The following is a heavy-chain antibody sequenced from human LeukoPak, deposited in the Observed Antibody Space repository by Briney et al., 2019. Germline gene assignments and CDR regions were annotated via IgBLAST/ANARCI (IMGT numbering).Heavy chain of an antibody. J-gene: IGHJ4*02. CDR3: ATGQRYAFDY. CDR1: GFCFTDYP. Sequence: PGGSLRLSCATPGFCFTDYPMNWVRQAPGKGLEWISNIRTTAEGAKYAYYADSVKGRVTISRDDGKNTLYLHMNSLRDDDTAVYYCATGQRYAFDYWGQGILVTVSS. CDR2: IRTTAEGAKYA. V-gene: IGHV3-48*02. D-gene: IGHD3-9*01.